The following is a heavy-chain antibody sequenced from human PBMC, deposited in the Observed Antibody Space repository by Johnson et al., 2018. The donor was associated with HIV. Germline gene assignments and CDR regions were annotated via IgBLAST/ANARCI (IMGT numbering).Heavy chain of an antibody. CDR3: AKEYFDI. CDR2: ISYDGSNK. Sequence: VQLVESGGGVVQPGRSMRLSCAASGFTFSSYAMHWVRQAPGKGLEWVAVISYDGSNKYYADSVKGRFTISRDNSKNTLYLQMNSLRAEDTAVYYCAKEYFDIWGPGTMVTVSS. V-gene: IGHV3-30*04. CDR1: GFTFSSYA. J-gene: IGHJ3*02.